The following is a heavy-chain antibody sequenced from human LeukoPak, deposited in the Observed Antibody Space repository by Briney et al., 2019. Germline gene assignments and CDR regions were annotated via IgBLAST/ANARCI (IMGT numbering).Heavy chain of an antibody. V-gene: IGHV3-21*05. D-gene: IGHD2-2*01. CDR1: GFTFSRYA. J-gene: IGHJ4*02. Sequence: PGGSLRLPCAASGFTFSRYAMNWVRQAPGKGLQWVSYITTDSSDIHYADSVKGRFTISRDNARNTLYLQLSSLRAEDSAVYYCARDTFQPGLIDSWGQGTLVTVSS. CDR2: ITTDSSDI. CDR3: ARDTFQPGLIDS.